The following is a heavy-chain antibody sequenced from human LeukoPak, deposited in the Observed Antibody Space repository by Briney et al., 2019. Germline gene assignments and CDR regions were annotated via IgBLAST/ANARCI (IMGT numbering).Heavy chain of an antibody. J-gene: IGHJ1*01. D-gene: IGHD6-13*01. Sequence: GASVKVSCKVSGYTLTELSMHWVRQAPGKGLEWMGGFDPEDGETIYAQKFQGRVTMTEDTSTDTAYMELSSLRSEDTAVYYCATGEGYSSSWYPRAAEYFQHWGQGTLVTVSS. V-gene: IGHV1-24*01. CDR1: GYTLTELS. CDR3: ATGEGYSSSWYPRAAEYFQH. CDR2: FDPEDGET.